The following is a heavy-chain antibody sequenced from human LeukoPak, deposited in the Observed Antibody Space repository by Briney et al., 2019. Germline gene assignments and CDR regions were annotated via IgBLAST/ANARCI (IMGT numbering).Heavy chain of an antibody. J-gene: IGHJ5*02. D-gene: IGHD3-10*02. V-gene: IGHV4-39*01. CDR3: AGVRYSDINWFDP. CDR2: IYHSGST. Sequence: SETLSLTCTVSGGFISSSSYYWGWIRQPPGKGLEWIGSIYHSGSTYYNPSLKSRVTISVDTSKNKFSLKLSSVTAADTAVYYCAGVRYSDINWFDPWGQGTLVTVSS. CDR1: GGFISSSSYY.